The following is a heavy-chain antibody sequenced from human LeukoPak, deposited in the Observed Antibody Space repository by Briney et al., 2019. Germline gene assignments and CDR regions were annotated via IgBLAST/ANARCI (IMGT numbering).Heavy chain of an antibody. CDR3: ARRGNGDYVRVFDS. CDR1: GFTFTNYA. Sequence: GGSLRLSCTASGFTFTNYAMTCVREGPGKGLGWVSRITGGDTITSHADSVKGRFTISRDNSKSTLYLHMNSLRAEDTAVYYCARRGNGDYVRVFDSWGQGILVTVSS. V-gene: IGHV3-23*01. D-gene: IGHD4-17*01. CDR2: ITGGDTIT. J-gene: IGHJ5*01.